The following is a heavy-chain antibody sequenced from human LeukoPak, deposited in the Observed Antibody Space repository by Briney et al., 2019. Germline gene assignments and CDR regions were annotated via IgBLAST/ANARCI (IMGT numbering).Heavy chain of an antibody. CDR1: GFTFSSYN. CDR2: ISSSSSPM. CDR3: ARGTYFYDSSGYYHGWYFDY. Sequence: GGSLRLSCAASGFTFSSYNMNWVRQAPGKGLEWGSYISSSSSPMYNADSVKGRFTFSRDSAKNSLYLQMNSLRDEDTAVYYCARGTYFYDSSGYYHGWYFDYWGQGTLVTVSS. V-gene: IGHV3-48*02. D-gene: IGHD3-22*01. J-gene: IGHJ4*02.